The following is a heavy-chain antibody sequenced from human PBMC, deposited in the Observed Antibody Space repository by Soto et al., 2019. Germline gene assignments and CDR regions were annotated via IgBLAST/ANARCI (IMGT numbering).Heavy chain of an antibody. CDR2: FNHSGDT. D-gene: IGHD1-26*01. J-gene: IGHJ4*02. CDR3: ARHHVRGRTIAGAAEF. Sequence: PSETLSLTCAVYGGSLNGYYWSWIRQPPGKALEWIGEFNHSGDTNYNPSLKSRVTISVDTSKNQLFLNLSSVTAADTAMYYCARHHVRGRTIAGAAEFWGQGTLVTVSS. V-gene: IGHV4-34*01. CDR1: GGSLNGYY.